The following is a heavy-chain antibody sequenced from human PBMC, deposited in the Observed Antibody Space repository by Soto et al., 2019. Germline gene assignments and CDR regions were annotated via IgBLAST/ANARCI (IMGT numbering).Heavy chain of an antibody. Sequence: GGSLRLSCATSGFTFSSYSMNWVRQAPGKWLEWVSSISSSSSYIYYADSVKGRFNISRDNAKNSLYLQMNSLRAEDTAVYYCARDVRGYSYGHRAFDYWGQGTLVTVSS. V-gene: IGHV3-21*01. CDR2: ISSSSSYI. CDR1: GFTFSSYS. D-gene: IGHD5-18*01. CDR3: ARDVRGYSYGHRAFDY. J-gene: IGHJ4*02.